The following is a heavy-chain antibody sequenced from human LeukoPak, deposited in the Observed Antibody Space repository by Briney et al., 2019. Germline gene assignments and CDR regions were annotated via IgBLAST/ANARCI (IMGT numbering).Heavy chain of an antibody. J-gene: IGHJ4*02. Sequence: GESLLISCTGSGYIFIHYWIGWVRQMPPKGREWMGIIYPDDSDTTYSPSFQGHVIISADKSISTTYLQWDSLKASDTGMYYCGRQVVRSSSGWKFGYWGQGTLVTVSS. D-gene: IGHD6-19*01. CDR1: GYIFIHYW. CDR3: GRQVVRSSSGWKFGY. CDR2: IYPDDSDT. V-gene: IGHV5-51*01.